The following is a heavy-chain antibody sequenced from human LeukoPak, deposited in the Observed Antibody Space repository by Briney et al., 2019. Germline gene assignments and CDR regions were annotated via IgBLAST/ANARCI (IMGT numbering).Heavy chain of an antibody. CDR1: GGSFSGYY. CDR3: ARLGYYGSGSLVDYFDY. V-gene: IGHV4-34*01. Sequence: SETLSLTCAVYGGSFSGYYWSWIRQPPGKGLEWIGEINHSGSTNYNPSLKNRVTISVDTSKNQFSLKLSSVTAADTAVYYCARLGYYGSGSLVDYFDYWGQGTLVTVSS. D-gene: IGHD3-10*01. CDR2: INHSGST. J-gene: IGHJ4*02.